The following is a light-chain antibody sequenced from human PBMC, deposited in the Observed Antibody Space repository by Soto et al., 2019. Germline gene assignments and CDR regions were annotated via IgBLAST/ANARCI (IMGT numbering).Light chain of an antibody. CDR3: QQRSDWPPLT. CDR1: QSVNFY. V-gene: IGKV3-11*01. Sequence: EIVLTQSPATLSLSPGDRATLSCKTSQSVNFYLAWYQQKRGQSPRLLMYDASKRATGTPTRFSGSGSGTDFTLTITSLQPEDFADYYCQQRSDWPPLTFGGGTKVEFK. J-gene: IGKJ4*01. CDR2: DAS.